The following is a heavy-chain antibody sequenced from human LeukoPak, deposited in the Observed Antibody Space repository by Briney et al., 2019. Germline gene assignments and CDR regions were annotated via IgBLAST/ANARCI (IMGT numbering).Heavy chain of an antibody. D-gene: IGHD6-6*01. Sequence: SETLSLTCTVSGDSISSYYWSWIRQPPGKGLDWIGYIYYTETTNYNPSLKSRVTISVDTSKNQFSLKLSSVTAADTAVYYCARRSLSSPFDYWGQGTLVTVSS. CDR1: GDSISSYY. J-gene: IGHJ4*02. CDR2: IYYTETT. V-gene: IGHV4-59*01. CDR3: ARRSLSSPFDY.